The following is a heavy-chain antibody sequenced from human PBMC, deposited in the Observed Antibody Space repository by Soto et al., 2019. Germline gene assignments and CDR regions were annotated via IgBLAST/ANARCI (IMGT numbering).Heavy chain of an antibody. CDR3: AREAYYYDSSGYWVFDY. D-gene: IGHD3-22*01. CDR1: GYTFTSYG. V-gene: IGHV1-18*01. CDR2: ISAYNGKT. J-gene: IGHJ4*02. Sequence: QVQLVQSGAEVKKPGASVKVSCKASGYTFTSYGISWVRQAPGQGLEWMGWISAYNGKTNYAQKLQGRVTMTTDTSTSTAYMELRSLRSDDTAVYYCAREAYYYDSSGYWVFDYWGQGTLVTVSS.